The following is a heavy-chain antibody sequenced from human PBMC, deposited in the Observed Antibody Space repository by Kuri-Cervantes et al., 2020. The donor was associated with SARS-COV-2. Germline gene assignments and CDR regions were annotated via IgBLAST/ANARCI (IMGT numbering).Heavy chain of an antibody. Sequence: SETLSLTCTVSGGSISSSSYYWGRNRQPPGKGLEWIGSIYYSGSTYYNPSLKSRVTISVDTSKNQFSLKLSSVTAADTAVYYCASPGYSSGWDEYFQHWGQGTLVTVSS. CDR2: IYYSGST. V-gene: IGHV4-39*01. D-gene: IGHD6-19*01. CDR1: GGSISSSSYY. CDR3: ASPGYSSGWDEYFQH. J-gene: IGHJ1*01.